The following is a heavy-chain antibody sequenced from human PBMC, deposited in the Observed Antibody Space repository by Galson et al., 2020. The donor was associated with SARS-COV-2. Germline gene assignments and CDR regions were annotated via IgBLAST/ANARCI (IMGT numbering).Heavy chain of an antibody. Sequence: KVSCKASGYNFAHSWIGWVRQMPGKGLEWMGIIYSADSDTRYSPSFEGQVTISVDRSINTAFLQWSRLKPSDSAMYYCARLEGRGCSDSKCYGGLDVWGQGTAVTVSS. J-gene: IGHJ6*02. V-gene: IGHV5-51*01. CDR1: GYNFAHSW. CDR3: ARLEGRGCSDSKCYGGLDV. CDR2: IYSADSDT. D-gene: IGHD2-2*01.